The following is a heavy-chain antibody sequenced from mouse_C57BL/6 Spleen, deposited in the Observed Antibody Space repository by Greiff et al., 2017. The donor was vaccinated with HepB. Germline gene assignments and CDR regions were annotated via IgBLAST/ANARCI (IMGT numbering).Heavy chain of an antibody. CDR1: GYSITSDY. CDR3: ARYDWDLYYFDY. D-gene: IGHD4-1*01. V-gene: IGHV3-8*01. Sequence: DVMLVESGPGLAKPSQTLSLTCSVPGYSITSDYWNWIRKFPGNKLEYMGYISYSGSTYYNPSLKSRISITRDTSKNQYYLQLNSVTTEDTATYYCARYDWDLYYFDYWGQGTTLTVSS. CDR2: ISYSGST. J-gene: IGHJ2*01.